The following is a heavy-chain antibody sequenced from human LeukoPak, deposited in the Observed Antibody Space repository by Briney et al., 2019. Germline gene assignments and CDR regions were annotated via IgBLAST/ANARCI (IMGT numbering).Heavy chain of an antibody. Sequence: GGSLRLSCAASGFTFSDYYVSWIRQAPGKGLEWVSYISSSGSTIYYADSVKGRFTISRDNAKNSLYLQMNSLRAEDTAVYYCARDHPESHNAFDIWGQGTMVTVSS. CDR1: GFTFSDYY. CDR2: ISSSGSTI. J-gene: IGHJ3*02. CDR3: ARDHPESHNAFDI. V-gene: IGHV3-11*04.